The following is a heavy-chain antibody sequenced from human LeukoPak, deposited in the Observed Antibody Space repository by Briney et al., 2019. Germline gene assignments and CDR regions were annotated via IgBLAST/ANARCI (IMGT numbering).Heavy chain of an antibody. CDR2: INPKIGVA. D-gene: IGHD3-10*01. V-gene: IGHV1-2*02. Sequence: ASVKVSCKASGDTFTGYYMRWVRRAPGQGLEWMGWINPKIGVANYAQKFQGRVAITTDTSTSTAYMELRSLKSDDTAVYYCARALYNGSGDYWGQGKLVTVSS. CDR1: GDTFTGYY. J-gene: IGHJ4*02. CDR3: ARALYNGSGDY.